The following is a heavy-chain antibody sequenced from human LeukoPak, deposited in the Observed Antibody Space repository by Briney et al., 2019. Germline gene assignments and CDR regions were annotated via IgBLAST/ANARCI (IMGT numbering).Heavy chain of an antibody. CDR1: GFTVNSNF. Sequence: TGGSLRLSCAASGFTVNSNFMNWVRQAPGKGLEWVSAISDSGGSTYYADSVKGRFSISRDNSKNTLYLQMNSLRAEDTAVYYCAKAAGSGNTRYFYFYMDVWGKGTTVIISS. J-gene: IGHJ6*03. CDR2: ISDSGGST. V-gene: IGHV3-23*01. D-gene: IGHD3-10*01. CDR3: AKAAGSGNTRYFYFYMDV.